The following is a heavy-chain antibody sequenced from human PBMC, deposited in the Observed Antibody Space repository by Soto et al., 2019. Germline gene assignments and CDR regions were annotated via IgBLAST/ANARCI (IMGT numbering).Heavy chain of an antibody. J-gene: IGHJ4*02. CDR1: GGSFGHGAYS. CDR3: ARGSMDRAVISGLCDS. V-gene: IGHV4-30-2*01. Sequence: PSETLSLTCAVSGGSFGHGAYSWSWILHTPGKGLEWIGYIYYSGTTYYNPSLKSRVTISMDRSKNQFSLKLNSVTAADTAVYYCARGSMDRAVISGLCDSWGQGTLVSVSS. CDR2: IYYSGTT. D-gene: IGHD5-18*01.